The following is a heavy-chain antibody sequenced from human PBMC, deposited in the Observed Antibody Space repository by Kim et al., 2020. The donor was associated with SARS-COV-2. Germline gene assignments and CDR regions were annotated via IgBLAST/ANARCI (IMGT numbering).Heavy chain of an antibody. Sequence: ASVKVSCKASGYSFTSSAMHWVRQAPGQRLEWMGWINTDNGNTKYSQKFQDRVTITRDIYASTAYMELSSLRFEDTAVYYCGSRPGIAVAGLDYWGQGTLVTVSS. CDR2: INTDNGNT. CDR3: GSRPGIAVAGLDY. D-gene: IGHD6-19*01. J-gene: IGHJ4*02. V-gene: IGHV1-3*04. CDR1: GYSFTSSA.